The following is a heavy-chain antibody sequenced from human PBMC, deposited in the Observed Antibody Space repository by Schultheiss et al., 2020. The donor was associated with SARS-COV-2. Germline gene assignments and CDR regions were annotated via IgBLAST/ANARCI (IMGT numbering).Heavy chain of an antibody. CDR3: ARGYYGSEYYFDY. J-gene: IGHJ4*02. D-gene: IGHD3-10*01. Sequence: GGSLRLSCLASGFNFSSYAMHWVRQAPGKGLEYVSAISSNGGSTYYADSVKGRFTSSRDNSKNTLYLQMNSLRAEDTAVYYCARGYYGSEYYFDYWGQGTLVTVAS. CDR2: ISSNGGST. CDR1: GFNFSSYA. V-gene: IGHV3-64*04.